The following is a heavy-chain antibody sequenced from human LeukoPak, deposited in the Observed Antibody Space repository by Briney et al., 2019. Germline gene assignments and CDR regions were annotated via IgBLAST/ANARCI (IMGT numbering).Heavy chain of an antibody. CDR2: VHKSGST. J-gene: IGHJ4*02. V-gene: IGHV4-4*02. CDR1: TDSITSNW. D-gene: IGHD1-26*01. Sequence: SETLSLTCAVSTDSITSNWWSWVRQPPGKGLEWIGEVHKSGSTNYYPSLQSRVTISMDKSKNQIALELTSVTAADTAVYYCAKEIVGAPTPGAYWGQGILVTVSS. CDR3: AKEIVGAPTPGAY.